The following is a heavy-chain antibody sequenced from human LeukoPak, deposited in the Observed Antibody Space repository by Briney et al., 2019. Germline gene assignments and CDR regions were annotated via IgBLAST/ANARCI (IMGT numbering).Heavy chain of an antibody. CDR3: AKFAGSYYDSSGYPFDY. CDR1: GFTFSSYA. Sequence: GGSLRLSCAASGFTFSSYAMSWVRQAPGKGLEWVSAISGSGGSTYYADSVKGRFTISRDNSKNTLYLQMNSLRAEDTAVYYCAKFAGSYYDSSGYPFDYWGQGTLVTVSS. J-gene: IGHJ4*02. D-gene: IGHD3-22*01. CDR2: ISGSGGST. V-gene: IGHV3-23*01.